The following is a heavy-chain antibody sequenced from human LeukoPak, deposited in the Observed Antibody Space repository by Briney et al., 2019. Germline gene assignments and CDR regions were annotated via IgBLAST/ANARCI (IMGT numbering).Heavy chain of an antibody. CDR2: IYYTGST. CDR1: GGSISSSSYY. Sequence: PSETLSLTCTVSGGSISSSSYYWGWIRQPPGKGLEWIGCIYYTGSTYYNPSLKSRVTISVDTSKNQFSLKLSSVTAADTAVYYCARGSRLGVVERDAFDIWGQGTMVTVSS. D-gene: IGHD3-3*01. CDR3: ARGSRLGVVERDAFDI. V-gene: IGHV4-39*01. J-gene: IGHJ3*02.